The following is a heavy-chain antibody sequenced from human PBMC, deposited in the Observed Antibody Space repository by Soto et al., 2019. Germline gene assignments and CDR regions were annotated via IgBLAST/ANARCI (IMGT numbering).Heavy chain of an antibody. Sequence: PGGSLRISCAASGFTFSSYSMNWVRQAPGKGLEWVSSISSSSSYIYYADSVKGRFTISRDNAKNSLYLQMNSLRAEDTAVYYCARVGLVKDYFDYWGQGTLVTVSS. V-gene: IGHV3-21*01. J-gene: IGHJ4*02. CDR2: ISSSSSYI. D-gene: IGHD3-16*01. CDR1: GFTFSSYS. CDR3: ARVGLVKDYFDY.